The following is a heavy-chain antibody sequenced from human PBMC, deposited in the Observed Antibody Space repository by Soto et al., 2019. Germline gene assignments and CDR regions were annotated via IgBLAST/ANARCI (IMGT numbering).Heavy chain of an antibody. CDR3: SRGKGEYYDILTGYYYGMDV. Sequence: PSETLSLTCTVSGGSISSSSYYWGWIRQPPGKGLEWIGSIYYSGSTYYNPSLKSRVTISVDTSKNQFSLKSSSVTAADTAVYYCSRGKGEYYDILTGYYYGMDVWGQGTTVTVSS. CDR1: GGSISSSSYY. CDR2: IYYSGST. D-gene: IGHD3-9*01. J-gene: IGHJ6*02. V-gene: IGHV4-39*01.